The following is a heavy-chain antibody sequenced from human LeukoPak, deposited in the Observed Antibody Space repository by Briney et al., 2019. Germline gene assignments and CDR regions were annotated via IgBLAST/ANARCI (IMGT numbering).Heavy chain of an antibody. D-gene: IGHD4/OR15-4a*01. J-gene: IGHJ4*02. CDR2: IYYSGST. V-gene: IGHV4-39*01. Sequence: SETLSLTCTVSGGSISSSSYYWGGIRQPPRKGLEWIGSIYYSGSTYYNPSLKSRVTISVDTSKNQFSLKLSSVTAADTAVYYCARQVRAPGFFDYWGQGTLVTVSS. CDR3: ARQVRAPGFFDY. CDR1: GGSISSSSYY.